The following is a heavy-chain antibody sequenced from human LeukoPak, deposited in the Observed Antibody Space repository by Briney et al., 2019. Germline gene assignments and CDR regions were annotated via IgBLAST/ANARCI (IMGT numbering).Heavy chain of an antibody. CDR3: AGGAGFLIDY. CDR2: IKKDGSEK. V-gene: IGHV3-7*01. D-gene: IGHD2/OR15-2a*01. CDR1: GFNFSNYL. Sequence: GSLRLFFAASGFNFSNYLMNWVRQPPGKGPGWVAIIKKDGSEKYYVDSVKGRFTISRDNAKNSLYLQMNSLRADDTAVYFCAGGAGFLIDYWGQGALVTVSS. J-gene: IGHJ4*02.